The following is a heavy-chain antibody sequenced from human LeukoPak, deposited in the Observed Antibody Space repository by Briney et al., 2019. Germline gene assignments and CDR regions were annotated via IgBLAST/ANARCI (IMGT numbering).Heavy chain of an antibody. J-gene: IGHJ4*02. CDR2: IYYSGDT. Sequence: YIYYSGDTNYNPSLKSRVTISVDTSKNQFSLKLSSVTAADTAVYYCARAVAPAAIYHFQFDYWGQGTLVTVSS. V-gene: IGHV4-31*02. D-gene: IGHD2-2*02. CDR3: ARAVAPAAIYHFQFDY.